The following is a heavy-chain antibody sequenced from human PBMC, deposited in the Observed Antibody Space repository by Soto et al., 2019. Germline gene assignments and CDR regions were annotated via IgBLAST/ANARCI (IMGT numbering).Heavy chain of an antibody. V-gene: IGHV4-4*02. CDR1: GGSISSSNW. CDR3: ARDGSEYYYGSGSYYVY. J-gene: IGHJ4*02. Sequence: SETLSLTCAVSGGSISSSNWWSWVRQPPGKGLEWIGEIYHSGSTNYNPSLKSRVTISVDKSKNQFSLKLSSVTAADTAVYYCARDGSEYYYGSGSYYVYWGQGTLVTAPQ. D-gene: IGHD3-10*01. CDR2: IYHSGST.